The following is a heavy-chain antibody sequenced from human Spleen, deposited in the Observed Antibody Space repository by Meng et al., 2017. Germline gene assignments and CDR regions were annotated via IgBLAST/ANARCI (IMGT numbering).Heavy chain of an antibody. V-gene: IGHV4-34*01. CDR2: INHSGST. CDR1: GGSFSDYY. CDR3: ARGPTTIAHDFDY. J-gene: IGHJ4*02. D-gene: IGHD5-24*01. Sequence: QLQLHPWGEGHVKPSETLPLTCVDFGGSFSDYYCSWSRQPPGKGLEWSGEINHSGSTNYNPSLESRATISVDTSQNNLSLKLSSVTAADSAVYYCARGPTTIAHDFDYWGQGTLVTVSS.